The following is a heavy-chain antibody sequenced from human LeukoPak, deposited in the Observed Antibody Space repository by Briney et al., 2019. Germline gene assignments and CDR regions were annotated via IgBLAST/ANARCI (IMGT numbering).Heavy chain of an antibody. CDR1: GFTFSRNV. CDR3: ARGSLGYCSSGSCESFDY. D-gene: IGHD2-15*01. Sequence: GGSLRLSCAASGFTFSRNVMSWVRQAPGKGLEWVSAVSGSGGSTYYSDPVKGRFTISRDNSRNTLFLQMNSLRVEDTAVYYCARGSLGYCSSGSCESFDYWGQGTLVTVSS. J-gene: IGHJ4*02. CDR2: VSGSGGST. V-gene: IGHV3-23*01.